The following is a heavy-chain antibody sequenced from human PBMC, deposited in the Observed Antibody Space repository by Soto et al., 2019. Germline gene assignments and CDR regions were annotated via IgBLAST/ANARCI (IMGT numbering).Heavy chain of an antibody. CDR3: ARGSGRPLDY. CDR2: INHGGST. J-gene: IGHJ4*02. Sequence: QVQLQQWGAGLLKPSEPLSLTCAVYGGSFSGYYWSWIRQPPGKGLEWIGEINHGGSTNYNPSLKSRVTISVDTSKNQFSPKLSAVTAAATAVYYCARGSGRPLDYWGQGTLVTVSS. D-gene: IGHD6-25*01. CDR1: GGSFSGYY. V-gene: IGHV4-34*01.